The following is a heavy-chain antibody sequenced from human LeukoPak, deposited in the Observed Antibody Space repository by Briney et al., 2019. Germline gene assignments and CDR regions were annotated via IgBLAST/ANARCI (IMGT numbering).Heavy chain of an antibody. V-gene: IGHV4-4*07. CDR1: GGSISSYY. CDR2: IYTSGGT. J-gene: IGHJ6*03. Sequence: SETLSLTCTVSGGSISSYYWSWIRQPAGKGLEWIGRIYTSGGTNYNPSLKSRVTISVDTSKNQFSLKLSSVTAADTAVYYCAANSYGYYYYYYYMDVWAKGPRSPSP. CDR3: AANSYGYYYYYYYMDV. D-gene: IGHD5-18*01.